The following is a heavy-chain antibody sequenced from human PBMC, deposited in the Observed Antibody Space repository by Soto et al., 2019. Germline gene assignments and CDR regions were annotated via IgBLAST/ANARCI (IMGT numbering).Heavy chain of an antibody. Sequence: EVQLVESGGGLVQPGGSLRLSCGASGFTFSSYWMHWVRQTPGKGLVWVARVNTDETRTSYADSVKGRFTVSRDNAKNTLYLPMNSLRAEVTAVYYCARVLNGQWYFDYWGQGTQVTVSS. D-gene: IGHD6-19*01. V-gene: IGHV3-74*01. CDR2: VNTDETRT. CDR1: GFTFSSYW. J-gene: IGHJ4*02. CDR3: ARVLNGQWYFDY.